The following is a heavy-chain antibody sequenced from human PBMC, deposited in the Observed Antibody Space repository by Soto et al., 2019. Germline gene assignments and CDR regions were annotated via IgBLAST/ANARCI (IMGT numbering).Heavy chain of an antibody. Sequence: QLQPQESGPGLVKPSETLSLTCTVSGGSISSSSYYWGWIRQPPGKGLAWIGSIYYSWSTYYNPSLKSRVTISVDTSKNQFSLKLSSVTAADTAVYYCARHGKNLNYGDPPRGFDPWGQGTLVTVSS. J-gene: IGHJ5*02. V-gene: IGHV4-39*01. CDR2: IYYSWST. CDR1: GGSISSSSYY. CDR3: ARHGKNLNYGDPPRGFDP. D-gene: IGHD4-17*01.